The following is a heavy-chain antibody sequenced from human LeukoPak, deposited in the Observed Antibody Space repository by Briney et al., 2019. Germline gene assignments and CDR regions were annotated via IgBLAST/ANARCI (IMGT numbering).Heavy chain of an antibody. CDR3: ARENDSGWSGPFDY. Sequence: GGSLRLSCVASGFTFSSYWMTWVRQAPGKGLEWVANIKQDGSEKYYVDSVKGRFTISRDNAKNSLHLQMNSLRAEDTAEYYCARENDSGWSGPFDYWGQGALVTVSS. J-gene: IGHJ4*02. V-gene: IGHV3-7*03. CDR1: GFTFSSYW. D-gene: IGHD6-19*01. CDR2: IKQDGSEK.